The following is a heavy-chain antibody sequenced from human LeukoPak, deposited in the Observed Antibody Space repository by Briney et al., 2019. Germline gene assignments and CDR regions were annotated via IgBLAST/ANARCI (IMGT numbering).Heavy chain of an antibody. J-gene: IGHJ4*02. Sequence: SETLSLTCTVSGYFISSGYYCGWIRQPPGKGLQWIGSIHHSGSTYYNPSLKSRVTISVDTSKNQFSLKLRSVTAADTAVYYCAREADTAYYFDYWGQGTLVTVSS. V-gene: IGHV4-38-2*02. CDR3: AREADTAYYFDY. CDR1: GYFISSGYY. D-gene: IGHD5-18*01. CDR2: IHHSGST.